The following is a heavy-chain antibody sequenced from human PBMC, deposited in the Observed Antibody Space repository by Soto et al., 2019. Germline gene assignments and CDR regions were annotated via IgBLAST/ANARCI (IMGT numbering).Heavy chain of an antibody. CDR3: AHRVLRTVFGLVTTTAIYFDF. CDR1: GFSLTTSGVG. Sequence: QITLNESGPTQVKPRQTLTLTCTFSGFSLTTSGVGVGWIRQSPGKAPEWLALIYWDDDKRYSPSLKSRLTIPKPTSNNQVVLTMADLDPADTATYYCAHRVLRTVFGLVTTTAIYFDFWGQGTPVAVSS. CDR2: IYWDDDK. D-gene: IGHD3-3*01. V-gene: IGHV2-5*02. J-gene: IGHJ4*02.